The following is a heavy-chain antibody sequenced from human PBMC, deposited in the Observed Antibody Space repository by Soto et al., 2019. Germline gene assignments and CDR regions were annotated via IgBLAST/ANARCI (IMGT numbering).Heavy chain of an antibody. D-gene: IGHD3-22*01. Sequence: PGGSLRLSCAASGFTFSNYAMSWVRQAPGKGLEWVSSISASSGSTYYADSVKGRFTISRDNSKNTLYLQMNSLRAEDTAVYYCTKPTNSYDTRAPFDYWGQGTLVTVSS. CDR1: GFTFSNYA. V-gene: IGHV3-23*01. CDR2: ISASSGST. J-gene: IGHJ4*02. CDR3: TKPTNSYDTRAPFDY.